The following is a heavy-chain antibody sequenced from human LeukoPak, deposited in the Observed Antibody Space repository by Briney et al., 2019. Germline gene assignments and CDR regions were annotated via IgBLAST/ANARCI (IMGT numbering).Heavy chain of an antibody. CDR3: AKDPFVFRYFDY. CDR2: ISDGGAGT. Sequence: GGSLRLSCAASGFTFSDYYMSWVRQAPGKGLEWVSGISDGGAGTYYADSVRERFTISRDNSENTLYLQMNSLRAEDTAVYYCAKDPFVFRYFDYWGQGTLVTVSS. V-gene: IGHV3-23*01. D-gene: IGHD2-21*01. CDR1: GFTFSDYY. J-gene: IGHJ4*02.